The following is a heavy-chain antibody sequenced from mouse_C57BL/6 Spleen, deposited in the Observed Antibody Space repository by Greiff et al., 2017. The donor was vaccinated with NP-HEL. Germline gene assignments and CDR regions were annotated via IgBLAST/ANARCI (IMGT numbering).Heavy chain of an antibody. CDR3: ARNFEGPTVVADYYAMDY. Sequence: QVQLKESGPGLVAPSQSLSITCTVSGFSLTSYAISWVRQPPGKGLEWLGVIWTGGGTNYNSALKSRLSISKDNSKSQVFLKMNSLQTDDTARYYGARNFEGPTVVADYYAMDYWGQGTSVTVSS. D-gene: IGHD1-1*01. CDR2: IWTGGGT. J-gene: IGHJ4*01. V-gene: IGHV2-9-1*01. CDR1: GFSLTSYA.